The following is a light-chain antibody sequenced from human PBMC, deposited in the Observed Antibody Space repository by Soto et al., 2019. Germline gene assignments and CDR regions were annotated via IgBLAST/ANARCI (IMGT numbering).Light chain of an antibody. V-gene: IGLV2-8*01. CDR1: SSDIGAYNY. CDR3: ISSAANIFVL. J-gene: IGLJ3*02. Sequence: QSALTQPPSASGSPGQSVTISCTGTSSDIGAYNYVSWFQQHPGKATKLIIYEVTKRPSGVPDRFSGSKSGNTASLTVSGLQAEDEADYYCISSAANIFVLFGGGTKLTVL. CDR2: EVT.